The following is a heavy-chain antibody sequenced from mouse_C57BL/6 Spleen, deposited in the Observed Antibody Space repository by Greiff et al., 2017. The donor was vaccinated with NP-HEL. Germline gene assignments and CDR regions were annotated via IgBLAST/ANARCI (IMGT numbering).Heavy chain of an antibody. Sequence: VQLKESGPGLVKPSQSLSLTCSVTGYSITSGYYWNWIRQFPGNKLEWMGYISYDGSNNYNPSLKNRISITRDTSKNQFFLKLNSVTTEDTATYYCARDRVWGTGTTVTVSS. V-gene: IGHV3-6*01. CDR2: ISYDGSN. CDR1: GYSITSGYY. CDR3: ARDRV. J-gene: IGHJ1*03.